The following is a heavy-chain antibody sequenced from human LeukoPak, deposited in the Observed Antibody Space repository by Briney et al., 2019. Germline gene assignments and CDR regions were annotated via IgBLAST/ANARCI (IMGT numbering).Heavy chain of an antibody. CDR1: GFDFSDYG. Sequence: GSLRLSCVGSGFDFSDYGMNWVRQAPGKGLEFVSSISSTGGYLYHAESVKSRFTISRDNAKNSLYLQMNSLRAEDTAVYYCARVSWGQQLVRDDYWGQGTLVTVSS. CDR3: ARVSWGQQLVRDDY. V-gene: IGHV3-21*01. CDR2: ISSTGGYL. D-gene: IGHD6-13*01. J-gene: IGHJ4*02.